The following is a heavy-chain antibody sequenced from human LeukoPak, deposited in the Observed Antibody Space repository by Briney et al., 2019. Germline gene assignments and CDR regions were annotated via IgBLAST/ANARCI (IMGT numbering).Heavy chain of an antibody. Sequence: SGGSPRLSCAASGFTVSSNYMSWVRQAPGKGLEWVSIIYSGGSTYYADSVKGRFTISRDNSKNTLYLQMNSLRAEDTAVYYCARVVVTAISDAFDIWGQGTMVTVSS. CDR2: IYSGGST. D-gene: IGHD2-21*02. J-gene: IGHJ3*02. CDR3: ARVVVTAISDAFDI. CDR1: GFTVSSNY. V-gene: IGHV3-66*01.